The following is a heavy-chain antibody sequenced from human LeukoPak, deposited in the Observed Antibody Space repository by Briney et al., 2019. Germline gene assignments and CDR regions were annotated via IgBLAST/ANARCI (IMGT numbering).Heavy chain of an antibody. CDR1: GFTFSSYS. CDR3: AKEDSSGYYYFPFDY. V-gene: IGHV3-48*01. D-gene: IGHD3-22*01. CDR2: ISSSSGNI. J-gene: IGHJ4*02. Sequence: PGGSLRLSCAASGFTFSSYSMNWVRQAPGKGLEWVSYISSSSGNIYYADSVKGRFTISRDNSKNTLYLQMNSLRAEDTAVYYCAKEDSSGYYYFPFDYWGQGTLVTVSS.